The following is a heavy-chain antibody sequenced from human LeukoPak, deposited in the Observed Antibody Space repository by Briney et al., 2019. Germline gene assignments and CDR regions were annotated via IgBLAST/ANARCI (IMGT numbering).Heavy chain of an antibody. CDR3: ARDTGIAVAGYEVDY. Sequence: ASVKVSCKASGYTFTSYGISWVRQAPGQGLEWMGWTSAYNGNTNYAQKLQGRVTMTTDTSTSTAYVELRSLRSDDTAVYYCARDTGIAVAGYEVDYWGQGTLVTVSS. CDR2: TSAYNGNT. D-gene: IGHD6-19*01. J-gene: IGHJ4*02. V-gene: IGHV1-18*01. CDR1: GYTFTSYG.